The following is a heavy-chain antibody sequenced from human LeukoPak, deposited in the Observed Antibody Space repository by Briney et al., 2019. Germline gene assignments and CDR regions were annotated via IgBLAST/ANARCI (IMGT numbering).Heavy chain of an antibody. V-gene: IGHV4-61*01. CDR3: ARTDRYYDILTGYYSHNWFDP. J-gene: IGHJ5*02. Sequence: PSETLSLTYTVSGGSFSSGSYYWSWIRQPPGRGLKWIGYIYYSGSTNYNPSLKSRVTISVDTSKNQFSLKLSSVTAADTAVYYCARTDRYYDILTGYYSHNWFDPWGQGTLVTVSS. CDR1: GGSFSSGSYY. D-gene: IGHD3-9*01. CDR2: IYYSGST.